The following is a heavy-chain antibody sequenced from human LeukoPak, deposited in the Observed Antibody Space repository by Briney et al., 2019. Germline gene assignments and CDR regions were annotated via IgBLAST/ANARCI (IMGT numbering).Heavy chain of an antibody. CDR3: AGCRWNYHYFEH. J-gene: IGHJ4*02. CDR2: IYSGGST. CDR1: GFSVTNNY. Sequence: PGGSLRLSCAVSGFSVTNNYMTWVRQAPGKGLECVSVIYSGGSTYYADSEEGRFTISRDNSKNTLYLHMNSLRAEDTAVYYCAGCRWNYHYFEHWGQGTLVTVSS. V-gene: IGHV3-66*01. D-gene: IGHD1-7*01.